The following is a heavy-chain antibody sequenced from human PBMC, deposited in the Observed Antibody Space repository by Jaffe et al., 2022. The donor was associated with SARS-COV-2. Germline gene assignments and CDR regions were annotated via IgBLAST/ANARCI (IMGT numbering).Heavy chain of an antibody. J-gene: IGHJ4*02. D-gene: IGHD3-3*01. CDR1: GFTFSSYA. V-gene: IGHV3-30-3*01. CDR2: ISYDGSNK. CDR3: ARLRFLECPDY. Sequence: QVQLVESGGGVVQPGRSLRLSCAASGFTFSSYAMHWVRQAPGKGLEWVAVISYDGSNKYYADSVKGRFTISRDNSKNTLYLQMNSLRAEDTAVYYCARLRFLECPDYWGQGTLVTVSS.